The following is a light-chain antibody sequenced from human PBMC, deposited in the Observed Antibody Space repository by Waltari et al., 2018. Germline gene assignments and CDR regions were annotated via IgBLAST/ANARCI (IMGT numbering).Light chain of an antibody. CDR1: QSSIHSDGNTY. V-gene: IGKV2-30*02. CDR3: MQGSHWPRT. Sequence: VVLTQSLLPLSVTLETPVPMPCGPGQSSIHSDGNTYLNWFQQRPGQSPRRLIYKISRRDSGVPDRFSGSGAGTNFTLTISRVEAEDVGVYYCMQGSHWPRTFGQGTKLEI. CDR2: KIS. J-gene: IGKJ2*01.